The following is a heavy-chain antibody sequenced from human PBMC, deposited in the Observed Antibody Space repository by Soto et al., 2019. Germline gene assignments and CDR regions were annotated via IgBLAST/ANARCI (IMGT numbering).Heavy chain of an antibody. J-gene: IGHJ6*02. D-gene: IGHD2-15*01. CDR3: AKSSIVVVVGGDYYYYGMDV. V-gene: IGHV1-69*13. Sequence: SVKVSCKASGGSFSSYAISWVRQAPGQGLEWMGGIIPIFGTANYAQKFQGRVTITADESTSTAYMELSSLRSEDTAVYYCAKSSIVVVVGGDYYYYGMDVWGQGTTVTVSS. CDR1: GGSFSSYA. CDR2: IIPIFGTA.